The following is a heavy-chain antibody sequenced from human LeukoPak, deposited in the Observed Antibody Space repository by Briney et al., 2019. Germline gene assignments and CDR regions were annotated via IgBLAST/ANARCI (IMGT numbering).Heavy chain of an antibody. Sequence: PSETQSLTCTVSGDSISSYYWTWIRQPPGKGFEWSGSIYYSGTTNYNSSLKRRVTISLDTSKNQFSLRLNSVTAADTAVYYCARGQITDWNAYYFDYWGQGTLVTGSS. CDR3: ARGQITDWNAYYFDY. V-gene: IGHV4-59*01. J-gene: IGHJ4*02. D-gene: IGHD1-1*01. CDR1: GDSISSYY. CDR2: IYYSGTT.